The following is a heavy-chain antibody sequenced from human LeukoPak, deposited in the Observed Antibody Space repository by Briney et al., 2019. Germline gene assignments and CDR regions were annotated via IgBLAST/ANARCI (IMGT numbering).Heavy chain of an antibody. V-gene: IGHV3-43*02. J-gene: IGHJ4*02. CDR1: GFTFHDYA. CDR2: ISGDGYST. D-gene: IGHD4-17*01. CDR3: AKDGYGDYDY. Sequence: GGSLRLSCAPSGFTFHDYAMHWVRQAPGKGLEWVSLISGDGYSTYYADSVKGRFTISRDNRKNSLYLQMDSLRSDDIAFYYCAKDGYGDYDYWGQGTLVTVSS.